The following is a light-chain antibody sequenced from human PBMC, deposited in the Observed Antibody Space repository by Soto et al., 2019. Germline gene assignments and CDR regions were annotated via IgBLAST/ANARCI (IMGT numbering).Light chain of an antibody. CDR2: RAS. CDR1: QSVSSW. CDR3: QQYDTSPVT. Sequence: DIQMTQSPSTLSASVGDRVTITCRASQSVSSWLAWYQQKPGKAPKLLIYRASSLESGVPSRFSGSVSGTEFTLTISSLQPDDFATYYCQQYDTSPVTFGQGTKVEIK. J-gene: IGKJ1*01. V-gene: IGKV1-5*03.